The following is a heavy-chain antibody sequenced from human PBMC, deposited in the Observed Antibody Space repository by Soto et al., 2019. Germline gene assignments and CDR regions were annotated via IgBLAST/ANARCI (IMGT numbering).Heavy chain of an antibody. CDR1: GFTSSSYA. D-gene: IGHD3-9*01. V-gene: IGHV3-30-3*01. J-gene: IGHJ4*02. CDR2: ISYDGSNK. Sequence: PGGSLRLSCAASGFTSSSYAMHWVRQAPGKGLEWVAVISYDGSNKYYADSVKGRFTISRDNSKNTLYLQMNSLRAEDTAVYYCARDKDILTGYRSYYFDYWGQGTLVTVSS. CDR3: ARDKDILTGYRSYYFDY.